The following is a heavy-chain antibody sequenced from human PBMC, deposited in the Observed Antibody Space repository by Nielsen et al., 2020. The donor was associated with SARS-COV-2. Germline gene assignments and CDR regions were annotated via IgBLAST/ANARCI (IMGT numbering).Heavy chain of an antibody. D-gene: IGHD3-22*01. V-gene: IGHV1-46*01. J-gene: IGHJ4*02. CDR3: ARDLAYYDSSAAGGFDY. CDR1: GGTFSSYA. Sequence: ASVKVSCKASGGTFSSYAISWVRQAPGQGLEWMGIINPSGGSTSYAQKFQGRVTMTRDTSTSTVYMELSSLRSEDTAVYYCARDLAYYDSSAAGGFDYWGQGTLVTVSS. CDR2: INPSGGST.